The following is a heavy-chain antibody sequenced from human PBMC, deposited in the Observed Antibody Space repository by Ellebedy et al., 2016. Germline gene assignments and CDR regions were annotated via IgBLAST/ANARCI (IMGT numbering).Heavy chain of an antibody. CDR1: GGSIGSYY. D-gene: IGHD5-18*01. Sequence: SETLSLTCTVSGGSIGSYYWSWIRQPPGKGLEWIGYIYYSGSTNYNPSLKSRVTISVDTSKNQFSLKLSSVAAADTAVYYCARKYTEDAFDIWGQGTMVTVSS. V-gene: IGHV4-59*08. CDR2: IYYSGST. CDR3: ARKYTEDAFDI. J-gene: IGHJ3*02.